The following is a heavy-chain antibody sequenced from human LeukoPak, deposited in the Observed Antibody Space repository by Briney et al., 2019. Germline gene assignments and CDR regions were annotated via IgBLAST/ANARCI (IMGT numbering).Heavy chain of an antibody. CDR1: GYTFTGFH. CDR3: ARVYCSGGSCYSLRAWFDP. D-gene: IGHD2-15*01. V-gene: IGHV1-2*02. CDR2: INPNSGGT. Sequence: ASVKVSCKASGYTFTGFHMHWVRQAPGQGLEWMGWINPNSGGTNYAQKFQGRVTMTRDTSISTVYMELSRLRSDDTAVYYCARVYCSGGSCYSLRAWFDPWGQGTLVTVSS. J-gene: IGHJ5*02.